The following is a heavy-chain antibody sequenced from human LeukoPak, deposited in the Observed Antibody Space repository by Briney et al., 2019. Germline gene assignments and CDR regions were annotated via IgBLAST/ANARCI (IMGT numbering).Heavy chain of an antibody. CDR3: ARDGAGSGWYY. Sequence: ETLSLTCAVYGESLNSYYWSWVRQAPGKGLEWVANIKEDGSEKHYVNSVNVRFTISRDNAKNSLYLQMNSLRAEDTGVYYCARDGAGSGWYYWGQGTLVTVSS. D-gene: IGHD6-19*01. V-gene: IGHV3-7*01. CDR2: IKEDGSEK. J-gene: IGHJ4*02. CDR1: GESLNSYY.